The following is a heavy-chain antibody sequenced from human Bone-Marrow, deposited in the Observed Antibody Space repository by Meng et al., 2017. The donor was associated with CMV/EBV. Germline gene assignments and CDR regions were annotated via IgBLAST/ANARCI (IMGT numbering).Heavy chain of an antibody. J-gene: IGHJ6*02. CDR1: GFTFSSYA. D-gene: IGHD3-16*02. CDR3: ARHGLSYYYYGMDV. CDR2: IYSGDST. V-gene: IGHV3-66*04. Sequence: GESLKISCAASGFTFSSYAMSWVRQAPGKGLEWVSVIYSGDSTFYADSVKGRFTISRDNSKNTLYLQMNSLRAEDTAVYYCARHGLSYYYYGMDVWGQGTTVTVSS.